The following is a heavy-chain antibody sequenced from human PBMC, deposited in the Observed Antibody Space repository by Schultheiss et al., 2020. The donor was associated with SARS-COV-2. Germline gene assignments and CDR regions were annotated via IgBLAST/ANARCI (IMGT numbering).Heavy chain of an antibody. CDR1: GGTFSSYA. D-gene: IGHD4-11*01. CDR3: ARSATRLASRMDV. CDR2: IIPIFGTA. Sequence: KISCKASGGTFSSYAISWVRQAPGQGLEWMGGIIPIFGTANYAQKFQGRVTITADESTSTAYMELSSLRSEDTAVYYCARSATRLASRMDVWGQGTTVTVSS. J-gene: IGHJ6*02. V-gene: IGHV1-69*01.